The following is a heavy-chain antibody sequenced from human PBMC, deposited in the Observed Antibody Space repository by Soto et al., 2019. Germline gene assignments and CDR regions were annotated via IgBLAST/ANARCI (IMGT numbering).Heavy chain of an antibody. D-gene: IGHD3-3*01. V-gene: IGHV1-18*01. CDR1: GYTFTSYG. J-gene: IGHJ4*02. Sequence: ASVKVSCKASGYTFTSYGTSWVRQAPGQGLEWMGWISAYNGNTNYAQKLQGRVTMTTDTSTSTAYMELRSLRSDDTAVYYCARGITIFGVVKFDYWGQGTLVTVSS. CDR2: ISAYNGNT. CDR3: ARGITIFGVVKFDY.